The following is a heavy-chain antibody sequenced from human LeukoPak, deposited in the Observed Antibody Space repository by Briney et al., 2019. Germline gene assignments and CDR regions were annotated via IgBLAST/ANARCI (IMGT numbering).Heavy chain of an antibody. Sequence: GGTLRLSCEASGFSFSSYGMSWVRQAPGEGLEWVSGFSASDGSRYYADSVKGRFTISRDNAKNSLYLQMNSLRAEDTAVYSCVSSRIAAALPFDYWGQGTLVTVSS. D-gene: IGHD6-25*01. J-gene: IGHJ4*02. CDR3: VSSRIAAALPFDY. CDR1: GFSFSSYG. V-gene: IGHV3-23*01. CDR2: FSASDGSR.